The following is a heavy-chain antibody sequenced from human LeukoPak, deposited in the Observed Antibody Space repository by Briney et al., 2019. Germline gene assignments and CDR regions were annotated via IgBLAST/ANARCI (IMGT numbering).Heavy chain of an antibody. V-gene: IGHV3-49*04. D-gene: IGHD6-13*01. CDR1: GFTFSDHY. Sequence: GGSLRLSCAASGFTFSDHYMDWVRQAPGRGLEWVGFIRSKAYGGTTEYAASVKGRFTISRDDSKSIAYLQMNSLKTEDTALYYCTRDWARITAAGTTAFDIWGQGTMVTVSS. CDR3: TRDWARITAAGTTAFDI. J-gene: IGHJ3*02. CDR2: IRSKAYGGTT.